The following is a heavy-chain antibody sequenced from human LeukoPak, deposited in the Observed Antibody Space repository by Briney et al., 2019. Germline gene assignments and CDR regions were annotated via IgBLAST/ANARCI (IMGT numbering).Heavy chain of an antibody. CDR1: GFTFSSYA. D-gene: IGHD5-18*01. J-gene: IGHJ4*02. Sequence: AGGSLRLSCAASGFTFSSYAMSWVRQASGKGLEWVSAISGSGGSTYYADSVKGRFTISRDNSKNTLYLQMNSLRAEDTAVYYCAKKGYSYGTPFDYWGQGPLVTVSS. CDR3: AKKGYSYGTPFDY. CDR2: ISGSGGST. V-gene: IGHV3-23*01.